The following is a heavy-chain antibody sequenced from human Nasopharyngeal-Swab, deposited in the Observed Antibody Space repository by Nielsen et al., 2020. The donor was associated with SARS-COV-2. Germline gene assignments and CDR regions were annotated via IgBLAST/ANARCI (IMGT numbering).Heavy chain of an antibody. CDR3: AKDFMVAFDY. Sequence: GESLKISCAAPGFTFSSYGMHWVRQAPGKGLEWVAVISYDGSNKYYADSVKGRFTISRDNSKNTLYLQMNSLRAEDTAVYYCAKDFMVAFDYWGQGTLVTVSS. CDR1: GFTFSSYG. V-gene: IGHV3-30*18. J-gene: IGHJ4*02. CDR2: ISYDGSNK. D-gene: IGHD3-10*01.